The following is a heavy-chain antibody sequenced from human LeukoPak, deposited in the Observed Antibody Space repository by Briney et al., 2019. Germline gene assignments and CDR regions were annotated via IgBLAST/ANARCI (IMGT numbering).Heavy chain of an antibody. V-gene: IGHV3-74*01. CDR3: GRDLMGSIDY. CDR1: GFTFRSYW. J-gene: IGHJ4*02. D-gene: IGHD1-26*01. CDR2: IDNDGSDT. Sequence: SGGSLRLSCAASGFTFRSYWMHWVRQAPGKGLVWVSRIDNDGSDTIYADSVKGRFTISRDNAKNTLYLQMDSLGVEDTAVYYCGRDLMGSIDYWGQGTLVTVSS.